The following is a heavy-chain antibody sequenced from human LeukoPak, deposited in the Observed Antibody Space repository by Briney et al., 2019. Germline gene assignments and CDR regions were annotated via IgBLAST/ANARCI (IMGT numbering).Heavy chain of an antibody. V-gene: IGHV3-23*01. D-gene: IGHD5-18*01. CDR2: ICGSGGCT. CDR1: GFTFSNYA. Sequence: PGGSLRLSCAASGFTFSNYAMTWVRQAPGKGLEWVSSICGSGGCTYYADSVKGRFTISRDSSKDTLYLQMSTLRVEDTAVYYCVKSLFAWPQYNYFDYCGQGTLVTVSS. CDR3: VKSLFAWPQYNYFDY. J-gene: IGHJ4*02.